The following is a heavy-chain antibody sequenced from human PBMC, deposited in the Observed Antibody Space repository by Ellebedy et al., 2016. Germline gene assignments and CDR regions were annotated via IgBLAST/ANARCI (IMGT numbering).Heavy chain of an antibody. CDR1: GINLYT. CDR3: ASETFDIAVSGPKRGAFDV. V-gene: IGHV3-21*01. CDR2: ISRSSSYI. Sequence: GGSLRLSCAGSGINLYTMNWVRQAPGKGLEWVSSISRSSSYIFYADSVKGRFTTSRDNAKDSLYLQMNSLRAEDTAVYYCASETFDIAVSGPKRGAFDVWGQGTMVTVSS. D-gene: IGHD6-19*01. J-gene: IGHJ3*01.